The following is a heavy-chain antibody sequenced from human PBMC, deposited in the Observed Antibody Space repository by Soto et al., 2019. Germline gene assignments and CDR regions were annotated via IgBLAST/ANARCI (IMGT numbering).Heavy chain of an antibody. J-gene: IGHJ4*02. V-gene: IGHV3-30*03. CDR3: ATARWLPLIGS. Sequence: QVQLVESGGGVVQPGRSLRLSCTAPGFTLSSYAVHWVRQAPGKGLEWVAVISHDGSYSNYADSVKGRFTISRDNSQNTLYLQIDSLIPEATAVYYCATARWLPLIGSGGPGTRGTFSS. CDR2: ISHDGSYS. CDR1: GFTLSSYA. D-gene: IGHD6-19*01.